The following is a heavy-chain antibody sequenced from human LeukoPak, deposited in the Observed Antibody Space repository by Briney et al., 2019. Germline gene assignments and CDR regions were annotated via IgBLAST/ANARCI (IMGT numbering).Heavy chain of an antibody. CDR2: IYSRGST. Sequence: GGSLRLSCAASGFTVSNNYMRWVRQAPGKGLEWVSSIYSRGSTSYVDSVKGRVTISRDNSKKTLYLQMNSLRAEDTAVYYCAKGLPLFYYDSSGPIDYWGQGTLVTVSS. CDR3: AKGLPLFYYDSSGPIDY. CDR1: GFTVSNNY. D-gene: IGHD3-22*01. J-gene: IGHJ4*02. V-gene: IGHV3-53*01.